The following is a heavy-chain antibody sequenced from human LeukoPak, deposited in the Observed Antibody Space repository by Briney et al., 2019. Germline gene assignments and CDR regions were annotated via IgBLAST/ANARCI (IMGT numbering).Heavy chain of an antibody. J-gene: IGHJ5*02. V-gene: IGHV3-23*01. CDR2: ISGNGGST. D-gene: IGHD2-21*01. CDR3: AKFSVAYVARDWFDP. Sequence: GGSLRLSCAASGFTFSSCAMNWVRQAPGKGLEWVSVISGNGGSTYYADSVKGRFTISRDNSKNTLYLQMNSLRAEDTAVYYCAKFSVAYVARDWFDPWGQGTLVTVSS. CDR1: GFTFSSCA.